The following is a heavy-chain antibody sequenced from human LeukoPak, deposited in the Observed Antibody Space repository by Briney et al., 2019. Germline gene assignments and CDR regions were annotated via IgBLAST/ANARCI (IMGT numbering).Heavy chain of an antibody. CDR3: ARAVKYYYDSSGYPKWFDP. CDR1: GYSISSGYY. CDR2: IYYSGST. Sequence: SETLSLTCAVSGYSISSGYYWGWIRQPPGKGLEWIGYIYYSGSTNYNPSLKSRVTISVDTSKNQFSLKLSSVTAADTAVYYCARAVKYYYDSSGYPKWFDPWAREPWSPSPQ. V-gene: IGHV4-61*01. D-gene: IGHD3-22*01. J-gene: IGHJ5*02.